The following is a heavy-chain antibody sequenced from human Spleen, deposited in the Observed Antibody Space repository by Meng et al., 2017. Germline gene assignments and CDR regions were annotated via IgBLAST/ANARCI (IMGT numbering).Heavy chain of an antibody. CDR2: INHSGSS. CDR1: GGSFTAYY. Sequence: VQLQPWGAGLLKPSETLSLTCAVSGGSFTAYYWSWIRQPPGKGLEWVGDINHSGSSNYNPSLKSRVTMSVDTSKNQFSLKLSSVTAADTAIYYCTTYEYGDSDGDYWSQGTLVTVSS. V-gene: IGHV4-34*01. CDR3: TTYEYGDSDGDY. J-gene: IGHJ4*02. D-gene: IGHD4-17*01.